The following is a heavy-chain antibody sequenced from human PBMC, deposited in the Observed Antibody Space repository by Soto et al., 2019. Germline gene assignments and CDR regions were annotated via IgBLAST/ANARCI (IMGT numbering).Heavy chain of an antibody. J-gene: IGHJ4*02. CDR1: GFTFDDYA. D-gene: IGHD5-18*01. CDR3: ARDTYSYGIT. CDR2: ISSSSSTI. V-gene: IGHV3-48*02. Sequence: GGSLRLSCAASGFTFDDYAMHWVRQAPGKGLEWVSYISSSSSTIYYADSVKGRFTISRDNAKNSLYLQMNSLRDEDTAVYYCARDTYSYGITWGQGTLVTVSS.